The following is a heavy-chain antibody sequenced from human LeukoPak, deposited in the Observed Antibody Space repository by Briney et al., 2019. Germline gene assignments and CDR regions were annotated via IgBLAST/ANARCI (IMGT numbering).Heavy chain of an antibody. CDR1: GFTFDTTD. CDR2: ISGTGDRT. V-gene: IGHV3-23*01. Sequence: GGSLRLSCAASGFTFDTTDMTWVRQAPGEGPEWLACISGTGDRTYYADSVRGRFTISRDNSKNMLHLQMISLRVEDTATYYCVKNSGIWSFWGRGTLAAVSS. D-gene: IGHD1-26*01. CDR3: VKNSGIWSF. J-gene: IGHJ4*02.